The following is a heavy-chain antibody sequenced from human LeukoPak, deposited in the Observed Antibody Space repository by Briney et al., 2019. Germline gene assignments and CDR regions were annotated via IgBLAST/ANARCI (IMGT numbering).Heavy chain of an antibody. V-gene: IGHV3-30*18. J-gene: IGHJ4*02. Sequence: GGSLRLSCAASGFTFSSYGMHWVRQAPGKGLEWVAVISYDGSNKYYADSVKGRFTISRANSKNTLYLQMNSLRAEDTAVYYCAKVGLVGALDYWGQGTLVTVSS. CDR2: ISYDGSNK. CDR1: GFTFSSYG. CDR3: AKVGLVGALDY. D-gene: IGHD1-26*01.